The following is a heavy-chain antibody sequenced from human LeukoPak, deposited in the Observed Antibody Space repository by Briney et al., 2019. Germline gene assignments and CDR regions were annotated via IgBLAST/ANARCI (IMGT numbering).Heavy chain of an antibody. D-gene: IGHD6-19*01. CDR2: IKPSGGDT. CDR1: GYTFISFY. CDR3: ARDWSESGIAVADYFDY. Sequence: ASVKVSCKGSGYTFISFYLHWVRQAPGQGLEWMGIIKPSGGDTSFAQKFQARVTLTRDTSTSTVYMELSSLTFEDTAVYYCARDWSESGIAVADYFDYWGQGTLVTVSS. J-gene: IGHJ4*02. V-gene: IGHV1-46*01.